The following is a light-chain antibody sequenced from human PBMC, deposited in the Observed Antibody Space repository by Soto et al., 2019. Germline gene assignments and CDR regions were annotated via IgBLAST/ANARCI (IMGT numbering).Light chain of an antibody. J-gene: IGKJ1*01. CDR2: DAS. V-gene: IGKV3-15*01. CDR1: QRVSRN. CDR3: QQYNNWPPWT. Sequence: EIVMTQSPATLSVSPGERATLSCRASQRVSRNLAWYQQKPGQAPRLLIYDASTRATGIPARFSGSGSETEFTLTISSLQSEDYAIYYCQQYNNWPPWTFGQGTKV.